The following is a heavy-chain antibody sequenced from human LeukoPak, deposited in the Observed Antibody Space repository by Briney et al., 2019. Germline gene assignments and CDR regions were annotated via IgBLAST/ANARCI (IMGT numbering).Heavy chain of an antibody. Sequence: PGGSLRLSCAASGFTFSSYAMSWVRQAPGKGLEWVSAISGSGGSTYYADSVKGRFTISRDNSKNTLYLQMNSLRAEDTAVYYCARGRYSSGWYTGMDVWGQGTTVTVSS. CDR3: ARGRYSSGWYTGMDV. J-gene: IGHJ6*02. CDR1: GFTFSSYA. D-gene: IGHD6-19*01. V-gene: IGHV3-23*01. CDR2: ISGSGGST.